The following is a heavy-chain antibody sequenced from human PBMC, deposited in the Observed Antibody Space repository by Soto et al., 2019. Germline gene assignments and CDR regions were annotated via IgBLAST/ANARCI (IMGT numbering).Heavy chain of an antibody. J-gene: IGHJ5*02. CDR1: GYTFTSHD. CDR3: ASDMSTT. CDR2: MNPNSGHT. V-gene: IGHV1-8*01. D-gene: IGHD2-2*01. Sequence: QVQLVQSGAEVKKPGASVKVSCKASGYTFTSHDINWMRQATGQGLEWMGWMNPNSGHTNYAQKFQGRVTMTRDTSISTAYTELTSLRSEDTAIYYCASDMSTTWGQGTLVIVSS.